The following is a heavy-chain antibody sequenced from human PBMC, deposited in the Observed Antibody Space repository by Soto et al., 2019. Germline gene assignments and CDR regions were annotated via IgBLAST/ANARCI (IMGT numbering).Heavy chain of an antibody. CDR2: IIPIFGTA. Sequence: SVKVSCKASGGTFSSYAISWVRQAPGQGLEWMGGIIPIFGTANYAQKFQGRVTITADESTSTAYMELSSPRSEDTAVYYCARDRFSGSYLGDYWGQGTLVTVSS. CDR1: GGTFSSYA. J-gene: IGHJ4*02. D-gene: IGHD1-26*01. V-gene: IGHV1-69*13. CDR3: ARDRFSGSYLGDY.